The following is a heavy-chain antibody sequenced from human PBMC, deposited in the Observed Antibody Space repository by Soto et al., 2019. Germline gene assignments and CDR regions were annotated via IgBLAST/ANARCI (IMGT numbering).Heavy chain of an antibody. CDR3: AKEGSDCSNDYYYYYGMDV. CDR1: GFTFSSYA. Sequence: EVQLLESGGGLVQPGGSLRLSCAASGFTFSSYAMSWVRQAPGKGLEWVSAISGSGGSTYYADSVKGRFTISRDNSKNTLYLQMNSLRAEDTAVYYCAKEGSDCSNDYYYYYGMDVWGQGTTVTVSS. J-gene: IGHJ6*02. D-gene: IGHD4-4*01. V-gene: IGHV3-23*01. CDR2: ISGSGGST.